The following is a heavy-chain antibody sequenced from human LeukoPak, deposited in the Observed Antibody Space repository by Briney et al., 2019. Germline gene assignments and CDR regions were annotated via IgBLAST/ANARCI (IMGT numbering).Heavy chain of an antibody. CDR1: GGSISSYY. CDR3: ARGADSSGYYSIFYFDY. CDR2: IYYSGST. V-gene: IGHV4-59*01. Sequence: SETLSLTCTVSGGSISSYYWNWIRQPPGKGLEWIGYIYYSGSTNYNPSLKSRVTISVDTSKNQFSLKLSSVTAADTAVYYCARGADSSGYYSIFYFDYWGQGTLVPSPQ. J-gene: IGHJ4*02. D-gene: IGHD3-22*01.